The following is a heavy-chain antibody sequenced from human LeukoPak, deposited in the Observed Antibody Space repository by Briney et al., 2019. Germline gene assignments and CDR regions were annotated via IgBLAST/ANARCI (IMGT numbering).Heavy chain of an antibody. D-gene: IGHD6-6*01. J-gene: IGHJ4*02. CDR3: ARVRYSSSLDY. CDR2: IYSGGST. Sequence: GGSLRLSCAASGFTFSSYSMSWVRQAPGKGLEWVSVIYSGGSTYYADSVKGRFTISRHNSKNTLYLQMNSLRAEDTAVYYCARVRYSSSLDYWGQGTLVTDSS. V-gene: IGHV3-53*04. CDR1: GFTFSSYS.